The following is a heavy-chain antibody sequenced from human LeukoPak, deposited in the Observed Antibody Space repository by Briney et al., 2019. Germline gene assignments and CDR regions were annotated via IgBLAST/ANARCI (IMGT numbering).Heavy chain of an antibody. V-gene: IGHV4-34*01. CDR3: ARAGWFDYYYYMDV. J-gene: IGHJ6*03. D-gene: IGHD6-19*01. CDR1: GGSISSYY. Sequence: SETLSLTCTVSGGSISSYYWSWIRQPPGKGLEWIGEINHSGSTNYNPSLKSRVTISVDTSKNQFSLKLSSVTAADTAVYYCARAGWFDYYYYMDVWGKGTTVTISS. CDR2: INHSGST.